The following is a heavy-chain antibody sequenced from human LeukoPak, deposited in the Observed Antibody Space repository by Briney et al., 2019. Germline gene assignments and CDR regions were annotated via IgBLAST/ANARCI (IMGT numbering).Heavy chain of an antibody. CDR2: ISSTSSYT. D-gene: IGHD6-13*01. Sequence: PGGSLRLSCVVSGIPFSDYYMDWIRRAPGEGLEWISYISSTSSYTDYADSVKGRFTISRDNAQNALFLQMNSLRVEDTAVYYCAAGTAADYWGQGTRVAVSS. CDR1: GIPFSDYY. CDR3: AAGTAADY. J-gene: IGHJ4*02. V-gene: IGHV3-11*03.